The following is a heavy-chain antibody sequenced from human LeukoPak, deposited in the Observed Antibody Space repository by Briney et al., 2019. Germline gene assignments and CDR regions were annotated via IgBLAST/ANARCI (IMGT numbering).Heavy chain of an antibody. D-gene: IGHD3-22*01. V-gene: IGHV3-11*06. CDR1: GFTFSDYY. J-gene: IGHJ4*02. CDR3: VRQYSYDSSGYYPWDY. Sequence: GGSLRLSCAASGFTFSDYYMSWVRQAPGKGLEWVSYISSTSTYTNYADSVKGRFTISRDNAKNSLYLQMNSLRAEDTAMYYCVRQYSYDSSGYYPWDYWGQGTLVTVSS. CDR2: ISSTSTYT.